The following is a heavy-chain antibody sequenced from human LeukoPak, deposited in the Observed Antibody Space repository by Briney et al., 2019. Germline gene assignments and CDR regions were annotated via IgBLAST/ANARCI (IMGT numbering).Heavy chain of an antibody. V-gene: IGHV3-11*01. CDR3: ARVTYYYDSSGYYENLNQFDY. CDR1: GFTFSDYY. CDR2: ISSSGSTI. J-gene: IGHJ4*02. Sequence: GGSLRLSCAASGFTFSDYYMSWLRQAPGKGLEWVSYISSSGSTIYYADSVKGRFTISRDNAKNSLYLQMNGLRAEDTAVYYCARVTYYYDSSGYYENLNQFDYWGQGTLVTVSS. D-gene: IGHD3-22*01.